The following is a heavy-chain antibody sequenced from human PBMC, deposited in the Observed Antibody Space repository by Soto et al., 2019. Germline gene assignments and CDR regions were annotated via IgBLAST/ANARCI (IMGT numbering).Heavy chain of an antibody. J-gene: IGHJ4*02. Sequence: GASVKVSCKASGYTFTTYDMHWVLQAPGQGLEWMGIINPSGGSTSYAQMFQGRVTMTRDTSTSTVYMELSSLRSEDTAIYYCARSRDRFDYWGQGTLVTVSS. CDR2: INPSGGST. CDR1: GYTFTTYD. V-gene: IGHV1-46*01. CDR3: ARSRDRFDY.